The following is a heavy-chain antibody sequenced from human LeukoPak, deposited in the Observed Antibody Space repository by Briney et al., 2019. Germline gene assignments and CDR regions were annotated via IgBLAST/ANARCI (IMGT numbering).Heavy chain of an antibody. D-gene: IGHD3-3*01. CDR3: ARDVLRFLESYAFDI. CDR2: ISYDGSNK. CDR1: GFTFSSYA. Sequence: TGRSLRLSCAASGFTFSSYAMHWVRQAPGKGLEWVALISYDGSNKYYADSVKGRSTISRDNSKNTLYLQMNSLRAEDTAVYYCARDVLRFLESYAFDIWGQGTMVTVSS. J-gene: IGHJ3*02. V-gene: IGHV3-30-3*01.